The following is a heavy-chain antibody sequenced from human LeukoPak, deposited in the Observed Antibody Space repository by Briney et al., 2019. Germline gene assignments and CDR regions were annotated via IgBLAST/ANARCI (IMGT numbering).Heavy chain of an antibody. J-gene: IGHJ5*02. CDR2: INHSGST. V-gene: IGHV4-34*01. CDR3: ARGDSGSYTFNWSDP. CDR1: GGSFSGYY. D-gene: IGHD3-10*01. Sequence: SETLSLTCAVYGGSFSGYYWSWIRQPPGKGLEWIGEINHSGSTNYNPSLKSRVTISVDTSKNQFSLKLSSVTAADTAVYYCARGDSGSYTFNWSDPWGQGTLVTVSS.